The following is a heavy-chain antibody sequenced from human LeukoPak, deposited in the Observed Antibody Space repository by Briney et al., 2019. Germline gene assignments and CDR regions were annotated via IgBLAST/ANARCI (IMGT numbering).Heavy chain of an antibody. J-gene: IGHJ4*02. CDR1: GFTFSSYA. Sequence: PGGSLRLSCAASGFTFSSYAMSWVRQAPGKGLEWVSGISGSAGRTYYADSVKGRFTISRDNSKNTLFLEMNSLRAEDTAVYYCAKDGRGDFGSAYDSPWYWGQGTLVTVSS. CDR3: AKDGRGDFGSAYDSPWY. D-gene: IGHD5-12*01. CDR2: ISGSAGRT. V-gene: IGHV3-23*01.